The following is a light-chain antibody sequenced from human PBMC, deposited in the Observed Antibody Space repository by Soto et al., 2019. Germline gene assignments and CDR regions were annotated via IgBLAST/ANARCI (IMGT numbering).Light chain of an antibody. CDR3: QQYNNWPPWT. CDR1: QSINNN. V-gene: IGKV3-15*01. J-gene: IGKJ1*01. Sequence: EIVMTQSPATLSVSPGERVTLSCRASQSINNNLAWFQQIPGQAPRLLIYGASTRFTGVPARFSASGSGTEFSLTISSLQSEDFAVYFYQQYNNWPPWTFGQGTKVEIK. CDR2: GAS.